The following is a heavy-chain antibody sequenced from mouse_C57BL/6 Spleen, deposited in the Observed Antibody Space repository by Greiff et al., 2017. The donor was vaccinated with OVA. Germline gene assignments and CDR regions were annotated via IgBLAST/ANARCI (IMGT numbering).Heavy chain of an antibody. CDR2: INPNNGGT. V-gene: IGHV1-26*01. CDR1: GYTFTDYY. Sequence: EVQLQQSGPELVKPGASVKISCKASGYTFTDYYMNWVKQSHGKSLEWIGDINPNNGGTSYNQKFKGKATLTVDKSSSTAYMELRSLTSEDSAVYYCALKGYAMDYWGQGTSVTVSS. CDR3: ALKGYAMDY. J-gene: IGHJ4*01.